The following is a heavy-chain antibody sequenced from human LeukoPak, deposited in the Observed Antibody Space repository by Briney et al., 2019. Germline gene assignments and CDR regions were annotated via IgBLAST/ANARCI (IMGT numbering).Heavy chain of an antibody. Sequence: GGSLRLSCAASGFTFSSYEMSWVRQAPGKGLEWVSYISSSGYTIHYADSVKGRFTISRDNAKNSLSLQMNSLRAEDTAVYYCARGHPAAVAGTSLDYWGQGALVTVSS. CDR2: ISSSGYTI. D-gene: IGHD6-19*01. CDR3: ARGHPAAVAGTSLDY. V-gene: IGHV3-48*03. J-gene: IGHJ4*02. CDR1: GFTFSSYE.